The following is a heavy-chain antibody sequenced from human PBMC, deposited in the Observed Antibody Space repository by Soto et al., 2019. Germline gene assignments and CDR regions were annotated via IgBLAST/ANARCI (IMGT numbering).Heavy chain of an antibody. D-gene: IGHD4-17*01. V-gene: IGHV3-48*02. CDR1: GFTFSSYS. Sequence: GGSLRLSCAASGFTFSSYSMNWVRQAPGKGLEWVSYISSSSSTIYYADSVKGGFTISRDNAKNSLYLQMNSLRDEDTAVYYCASYGDYVDDAFDIWGQGTMVTVSS. CDR2: ISSSSSTI. CDR3: ASYGDYVDDAFDI. J-gene: IGHJ3*02.